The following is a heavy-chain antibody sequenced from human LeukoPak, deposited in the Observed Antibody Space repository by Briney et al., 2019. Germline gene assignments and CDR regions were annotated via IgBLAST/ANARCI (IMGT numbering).Heavy chain of an antibody. CDR2: ISSSGSTI. CDR3: AREIMGDSGFDY. CDR1: GFTFSSYE. J-gene: IGHJ4*02. Sequence: GGSLRLSCAASGFTFSSYEMNWVRQAPGKGLEWVSYISSSGSTIYYADSVKGRFTISRDNAKNSLYLQMNSLRAEYTAVYYCAREIMGDSGFDYWGQGTLVTVSS. D-gene: IGHD2-21*01. V-gene: IGHV3-48*03.